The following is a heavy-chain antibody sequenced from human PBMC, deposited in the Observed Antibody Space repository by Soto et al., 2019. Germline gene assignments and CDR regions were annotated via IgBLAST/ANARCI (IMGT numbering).Heavy chain of an antibody. Sequence: ASVKVSCKASGYTFTSYYMHRVRQAPGQGLEWMGIINPSGGSTSYAQKFQGRVTMTRDTSTSTVYMELSSLRSEDTAVYYCAREYSAYDSSGYQGYWGQGTLVTVSS. CDR2: INPSGGST. V-gene: IGHV1-46*03. D-gene: IGHD3-22*01. CDR3: AREYSAYDSSGYQGY. J-gene: IGHJ4*02. CDR1: GYTFTSYY.